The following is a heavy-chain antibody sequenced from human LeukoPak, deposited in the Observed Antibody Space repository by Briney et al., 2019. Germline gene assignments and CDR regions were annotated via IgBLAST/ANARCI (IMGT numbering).Heavy chain of an antibody. V-gene: IGHV4-30-4*08. CDR1: GGSISSDNYY. CDR3: ARMAIVVVTSFYYYYHMDV. D-gene: IGHD3-22*01. J-gene: IGHJ6*03. Sequence: SQTLSLTCTVSGGSISSDNYYWSWIRQPPGKGLEWIGYIYYNGSTSYNPSLKSRVFISVDTSKNQFSLKLSSVTAADTAVYSCARMAIVVVTSFYYYYHMDVWGRGTTVTVSS. CDR2: IYYNGST.